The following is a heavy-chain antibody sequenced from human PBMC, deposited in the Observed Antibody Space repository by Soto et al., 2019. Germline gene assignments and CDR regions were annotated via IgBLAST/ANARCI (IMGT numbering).Heavy chain of an antibody. V-gene: IGHV3-23*01. Sequence: HPGGSLRLSCAASGFTFSSYAMSWVRQAPGKGLEWVSAISGSGGSTYYADSVKGRFTISRDNSKNTLYLQMNSLRAEDTAVYYCAKSPVNYDFWSGYVDWGQGTLVTVSS. J-gene: IGHJ4*02. CDR2: ISGSGGST. CDR1: GFTFSSYA. D-gene: IGHD3-3*01. CDR3: AKSPVNYDFWSGYVD.